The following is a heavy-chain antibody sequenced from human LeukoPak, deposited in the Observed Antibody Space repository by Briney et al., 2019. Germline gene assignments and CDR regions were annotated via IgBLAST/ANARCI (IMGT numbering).Heavy chain of an antibody. Sequence: GGSLRLSCGASGFTFSRYAMSWVRQAPGKGLQWVSEIGGSGGAIYYADSVKGRFTISRDNSKNTLYLQMNSLRAEDTAVYYCAKPLLEWLLATNFDYWGQGTLVTVSS. J-gene: IGHJ4*02. V-gene: IGHV3-23*01. CDR2: IGGSGGAI. CDR1: GFTFSRYA. CDR3: AKPLLEWLLATNFDY. D-gene: IGHD3-3*01.